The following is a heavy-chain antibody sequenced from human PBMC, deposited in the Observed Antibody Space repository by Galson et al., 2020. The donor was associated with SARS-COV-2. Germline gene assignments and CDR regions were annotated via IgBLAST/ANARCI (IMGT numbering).Heavy chain of an antibody. J-gene: IGHJ4*02. CDR3: AREVVGTSIDY. V-gene: IGHV2-70*11. D-gene: IGHD1-26*01. Sequence: SGPTLVKPTQTLTLTCTFSGFSLSTSGMCVSWIRQPPGKALEWLARIDWDDDKYYRPSLKTRLTISKDTSKNQVVLTMTNMDPVDTATYYCAREVVGTSIDYWGQGTLVTVAS. CDR1: GFSLSTSGMC. CDR2: IDWDDDK.